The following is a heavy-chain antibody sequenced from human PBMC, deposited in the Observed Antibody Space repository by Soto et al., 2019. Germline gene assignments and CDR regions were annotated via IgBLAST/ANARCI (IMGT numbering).Heavy chain of an antibody. J-gene: IGHJ4*01. CDR2: ISSSSSYT. V-gene: IGHV3-11*06. Sequence: QVQLVESGGGLVKPGGSLRLSCAASGFTFSDYYMSWIRQAPGKGLEWVSYISSSSSYTYYAASVKGNFTISTDNAKNSLYLQINSLGAGDSLVYYCPRRSIEGATPFDSWGHGTPFTFSS. CDR1: GFTFSDYY. D-gene: IGHD1-26*01. CDR3: PRRSIEGATPFDS.